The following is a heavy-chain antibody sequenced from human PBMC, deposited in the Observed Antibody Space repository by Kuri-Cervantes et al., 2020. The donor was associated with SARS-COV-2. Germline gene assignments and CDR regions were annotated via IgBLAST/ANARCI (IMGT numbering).Heavy chain of an antibody. D-gene: IGHD2-15*01. V-gene: IGHV4-34*01. CDR2: INHSGST. CDR3: ARQARPGYSSNTVDMDV. CDR1: GGSFSGYY. J-gene: IGHJ6*03. Sequence: SETLSLTCAVYGGSFSGYYWSWIRQPPGKGLEWIGEINHSGSTNYNPSLESRVTISVDTSKNQFSLKLSSVTAADTAVYYCARQARPGYSSNTVDMDVWGKGTTVTVSS.